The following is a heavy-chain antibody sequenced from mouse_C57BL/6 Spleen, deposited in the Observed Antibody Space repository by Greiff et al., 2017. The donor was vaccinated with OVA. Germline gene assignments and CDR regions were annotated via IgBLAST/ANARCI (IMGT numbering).Heavy chain of an antibody. CDR1: GYTFTDYY. V-gene: IGHV1-26*01. CDR2: INPNNGGT. D-gene: IGHD2-4*01. Sequence: EVKLQQSGPELVKPGASVKISCKASGYTFTDYYMNWVKQSHGKSLEWIGDINPNNGGTSYNQKFKGKATLTVDKSSSTAYMELRSLTSEDSAVYYCARRDDYDGGYAMDYWGQGTSVTVSA. J-gene: IGHJ4*01. CDR3: ARRDDYDGGYAMDY.